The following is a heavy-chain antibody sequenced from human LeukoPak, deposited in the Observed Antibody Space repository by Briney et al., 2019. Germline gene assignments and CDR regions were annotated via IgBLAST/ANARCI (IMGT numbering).Heavy chain of an antibody. Sequence: GESLKISCKGSGYNFITSWIGWVRQMPGKGLEWMGIIYPGDSDTRYSPSFQGQVTISADKSISTAYLQWSSLKASDTAMYYCARLNQQLPSFSDYWGQGTLVTVSS. CDR1: GYNFITSW. CDR3: ARLNQQLPSFSDY. CDR2: IYPGDSDT. D-gene: IGHD6-13*01. V-gene: IGHV5-51*01. J-gene: IGHJ4*02.